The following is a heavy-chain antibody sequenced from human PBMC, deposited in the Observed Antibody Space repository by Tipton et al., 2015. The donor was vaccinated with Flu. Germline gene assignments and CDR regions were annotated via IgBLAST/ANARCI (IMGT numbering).Heavy chain of an antibody. V-gene: IGHV4-39*07. CDR2: IYYSGST. CDR1: GGSISSSSYY. Sequence: LRLSCTVSGGSISSSSYYWGWIRQPPGKGLEWIGSIYYSGSTYYNPSLKSRVTISVDTSKNQFSLKLSSVTAADTAVYYCARERGIAAAGTNWFDPWGQGTLVTVSS. J-gene: IGHJ5*02. CDR3: ARERGIAAAGTNWFDP. D-gene: IGHD6-13*01.